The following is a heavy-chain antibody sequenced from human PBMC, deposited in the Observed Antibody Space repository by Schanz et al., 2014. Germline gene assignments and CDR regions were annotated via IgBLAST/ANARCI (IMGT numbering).Heavy chain of an antibody. CDR1: GYTFTGYY. J-gene: IGHJ4*02. CDR3: ARDGVDAAAGGNY. Sequence: QVQLVQSGAEMKKPGASVKVSCKASGYTFTGYYMHWVRQAPGQGLEWMGWINPNSGTTNYAQKFQDRVTVTRDTSRSTVYMELSSLRSEDTAVYYCARDGVDAAAGGNYWGQGTLVTVSS. V-gene: IGHV1-2*02. D-gene: IGHD6-13*01. CDR2: INPNSGTT.